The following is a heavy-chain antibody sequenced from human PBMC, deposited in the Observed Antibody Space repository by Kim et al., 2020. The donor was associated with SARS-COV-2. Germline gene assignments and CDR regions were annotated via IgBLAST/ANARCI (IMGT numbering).Heavy chain of an antibody. Sequence: GNTKYAQKLRGRVTMTTDTSTSTAYMELRSLRSDDTAVYYCGRAVAGVDSWGQGTLVTVSS. CDR3: GRAVAGVDS. CDR2: GNT. D-gene: IGHD6-19*01. J-gene: IGHJ4*02. V-gene: IGHV1-18*01.